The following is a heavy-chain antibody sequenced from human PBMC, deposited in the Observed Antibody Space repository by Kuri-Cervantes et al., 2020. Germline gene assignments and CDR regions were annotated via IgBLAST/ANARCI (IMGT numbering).Heavy chain of an antibody. D-gene: IGHD3-22*01. CDR1: GDSISSGGYY. V-gene: IGHV4-61*08. J-gene: IGHJ4*02. CDR3: ARDGSYYDSSGYYSQHFDY. CDR2: IYYSGST. Sequence: SETLSLTCTVSGDSISSGGYYWSWIRQHPGEGLEWIGYIYYSGSTNYNPSLKSRVTISVDTSKNQFSLKLSSVTAADTAVYYCARDGSYYDSSGYYSQHFDYWGQGTLVTVSS.